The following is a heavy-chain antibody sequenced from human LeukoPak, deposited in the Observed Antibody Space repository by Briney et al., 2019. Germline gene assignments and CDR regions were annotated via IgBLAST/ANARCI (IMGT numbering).Heavy chain of an antibody. CDR2: INPSGGST. CDR1: GYTFTSYY. CDR3: AREAGTAMAPFDY. J-gene: IGHJ4*02. Sequence: ASVKVSCKASGYTFTSYYIHWVRQAPGQGLEWMGIINPSGGSTSYAQKFQGRVTMTRDTSTSTVYMELSSPRSEDTAVYYCAREAGTAMAPFDYWGQGTLVTVSS. D-gene: IGHD5-18*01. V-gene: IGHV1-46*01.